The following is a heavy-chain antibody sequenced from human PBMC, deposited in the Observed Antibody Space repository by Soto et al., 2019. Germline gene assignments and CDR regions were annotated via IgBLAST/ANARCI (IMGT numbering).Heavy chain of an antibody. CDR1: GGSFSGYY. CDR2: INHSGST. J-gene: IGHJ4*01. V-gene: IGHV4-34*01. D-gene: IGHD3-22*01. Sequence: SETLSLTCAVYGGSFSGYYWSWIRQPPGKGLEWIGEINHSGSTNYNPSLKSRVTISVDTSKNQFSLKLGSVTAADTAVYYCARGPTVPTTYYYDSSGYGYYFDYWGHGTLVTVSS. CDR3: ARGPTVPTTYYYDSSGYGYYFDY.